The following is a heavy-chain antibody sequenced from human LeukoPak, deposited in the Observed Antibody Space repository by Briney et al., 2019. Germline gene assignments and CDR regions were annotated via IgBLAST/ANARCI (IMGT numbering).Heavy chain of an antibody. CDR3: ARSHGGNYNWFDP. Sequence: GGSLRLSCAASGFTFSSYGMHWVRQAPGKGLEWVAFIRYDGNNRYYADSVKGRFTISRDNSKNTLYLQMNSLRAEDTAVYYCARSHGGNYNWFDPWGQGTLVTVSS. CDR2: IRYDGNNR. D-gene: IGHD4-23*01. CDR1: GFTFSSYG. V-gene: IGHV3-30*02. J-gene: IGHJ5*02.